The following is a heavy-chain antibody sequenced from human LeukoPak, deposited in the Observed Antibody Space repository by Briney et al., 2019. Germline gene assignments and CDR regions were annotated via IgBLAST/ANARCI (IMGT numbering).Heavy chain of an antibody. Sequence: PSETLSLTCTVSGGSISSGSYYWSWIRQPAGKGLEWIGRIYTSGSTNYNSSLKSRVTISVDTSKNQFSLKLSSVTAADTAVYYCAREGEYSNRLDPWGQGTLVTVSS. CDR2: IYTSGST. V-gene: IGHV4-61*02. CDR1: GGSISSGSYY. D-gene: IGHD4-11*01. CDR3: AREGEYSNRLDP. J-gene: IGHJ5*02.